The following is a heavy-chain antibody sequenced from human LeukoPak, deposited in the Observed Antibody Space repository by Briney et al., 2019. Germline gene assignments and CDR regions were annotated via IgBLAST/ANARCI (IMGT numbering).Heavy chain of an antibody. Sequence: GGSLRLSCAASGFTFSSYSMNWVRQAPGKGLEWVSYISSSSSTIYYADSVKGRFTISRDNAKNSLYLQMNSLRAEDTAVYYCARARGSYSADAFDIWGQGTMVTVSS. V-gene: IGHV3-48*04. J-gene: IGHJ3*02. CDR2: ISSSSSTI. D-gene: IGHD1-26*01. CDR3: ARARGSYSADAFDI. CDR1: GFTFSSYS.